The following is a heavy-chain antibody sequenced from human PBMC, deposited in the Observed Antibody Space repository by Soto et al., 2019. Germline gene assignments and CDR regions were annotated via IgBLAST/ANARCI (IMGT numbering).Heavy chain of an antibody. D-gene: IGHD2-21*01. CDR1: GYTFSNYA. CDR2: ISAHSGDT. Sequence: QVNLVQSGAEVKKPGASVKVSCKASGYTFSNYALTWVRRAPGQGLEWMGWISAHSGDTNYAQKFQGRVPMTTDTSTSTPYLELRSLTADYTPVYYCARAIKIRFVAPAYWGQVTLFTLSS. V-gene: IGHV1-18*01. CDR3: ARAIKIRFVAPAY. J-gene: IGHJ4*02.